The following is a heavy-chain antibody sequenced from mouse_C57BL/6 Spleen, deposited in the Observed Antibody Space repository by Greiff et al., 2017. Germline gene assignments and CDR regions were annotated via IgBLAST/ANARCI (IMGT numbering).Heavy chain of an antibody. V-gene: IGHV1-69*01. J-gene: IGHJ4*01. CDR3: ARRSNYYAMEY. D-gene: IGHD2-5*01. CDR1: GYTFTSYW. Sequence: QVQLQQPGAELVMPGASVKLSCKASGYTFTSYWMHWVKQRPGQGLEWIGEIDPSDSYTNYNQKFKGKSTLTVDKSSSTAYMQLSSLTSEDSAVYDSARRSNYYAMEYWGQGASVTVSS. CDR2: IDPSDSYT.